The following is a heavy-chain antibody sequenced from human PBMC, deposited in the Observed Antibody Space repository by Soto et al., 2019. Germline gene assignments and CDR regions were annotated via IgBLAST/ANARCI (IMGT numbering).Heavy chain of an antibody. J-gene: IGHJ3*01. CDR2: IYHSGNT. Sequence: SETLSLTCAVSGGSISSGGYSWSWIRQPPGKGLEWIGYIYHSGNTYYNPSLKSRVTISVDRSKNQFSLKLSSVTAADTAVYFCARGCSSCLIGFDVWGPGTMVTVSS. V-gene: IGHV4-30-2*01. CDR3: ARGCSSCLIGFDV. D-gene: IGHD2-15*01. CDR1: GGSISSGGYS.